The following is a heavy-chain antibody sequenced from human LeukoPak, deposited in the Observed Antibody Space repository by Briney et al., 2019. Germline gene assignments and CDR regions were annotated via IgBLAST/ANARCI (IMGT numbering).Heavy chain of an antibody. CDR3: ARAPIQEMATIYPGFGY. J-gene: IGHJ4*02. D-gene: IGHD5-24*01. V-gene: IGHV3-48*04. CDR2: ISSSTSTI. Sequence: TGGSLRLSCAASGFTFSSYSINWVRQAPGKGLEWVSYISSSTSTIYYADSVKGRFTISRDNAKNSLYLQMNSLRAEDTAVYYCARAPIQEMATIYPGFGYWGQGTLVTVSS. CDR1: GFTFSSYS.